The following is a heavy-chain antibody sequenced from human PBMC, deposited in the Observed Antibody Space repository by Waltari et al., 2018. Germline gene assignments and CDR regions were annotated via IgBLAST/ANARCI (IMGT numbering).Heavy chain of an antibody. D-gene: IGHD1-7*01. CDR3: ASGNSHAFDI. CDR2: INNDGSSA. J-gene: IGHJ3*02. V-gene: IGHV3-74*01. CDR1: GFTFSSSW. Sequence: EVQLVDSGGGLVQPGGSLRLSCAAAGFTFSSSWMHWVRQAPGKGLVGVSRINNDGSSASYADSVKGRFTISRDNAKSTLYLQMNSLRAEDTTVYYCASGNSHAFDIWGQGTMVTVSS.